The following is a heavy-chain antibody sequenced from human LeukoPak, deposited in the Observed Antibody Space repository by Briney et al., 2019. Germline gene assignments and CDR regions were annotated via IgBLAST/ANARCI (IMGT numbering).Heavy chain of an antibody. V-gene: IGHV3-74*01. Sequence: PGGSLILSCTASGYTFSSYWMHWVRQAPGKGLVWVSRISTDVSTTTYADSVTGRFTISRDNAKNTLYLQMNSLRDEDTAVYYCSRDTFGPNDYWGQGTLVTVSS. J-gene: IGHJ4*02. D-gene: IGHD3-10*01. CDR2: ISTDVSTT. CDR3: SRDTFGPNDY. CDR1: GYTFSSYW.